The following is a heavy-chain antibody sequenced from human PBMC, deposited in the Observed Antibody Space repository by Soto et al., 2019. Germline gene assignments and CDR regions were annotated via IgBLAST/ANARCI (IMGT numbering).Heavy chain of an antibody. Sequence: QITLKESGPTLVKPTQPLTLTCTFSGFSLSTSGVGVGWIRQPPGKALEWLAFLYWDDDKRYTPSLKSRLTITKDTGKNRLLLTTTNLDPVDTATYYCARTSVNWGSRGLVDYWGQGTLVTVAS. CDR1: GFSLSTSGVG. CDR3: ARTSVNWGSRGLVDY. CDR2: LYWDDDK. D-gene: IGHD7-27*01. V-gene: IGHV2-5*02. J-gene: IGHJ4*02.